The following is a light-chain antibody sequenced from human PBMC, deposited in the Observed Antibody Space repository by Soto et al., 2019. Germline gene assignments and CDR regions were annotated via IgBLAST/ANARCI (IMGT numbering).Light chain of an antibody. CDR2: DAS. CDR1: QSVSTN. Sequence: EIVMTQSPGTLSVSPAERATLFCRASQSVSTNLAWYQQKPGQAPRLLIYDASTRATGITARFSGSGSGTEFTLTISSLQSEDFAVYYCQQYTNWRTFGQGTKVEIE. J-gene: IGKJ1*01. V-gene: IGKV3-15*01. CDR3: QQYTNWRT.